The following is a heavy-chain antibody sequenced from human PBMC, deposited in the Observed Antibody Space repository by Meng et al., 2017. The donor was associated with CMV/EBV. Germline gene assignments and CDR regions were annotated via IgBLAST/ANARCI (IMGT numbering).Heavy chain of an antibody. D-gene: IGHD1-26*01. CDR1: GGSVSSGSYY. Sequence: SETLSLTCTVSGGSVSSGSYYWSWIRQPPGKGLEWIGYIYYSGSTNYNPSLKSRVTISVDTSKNHFSLRLSSVTAADTAVYFCGTGRGDAWELLGDWGQGTLVTVSS. CDR3: GTGRGDAWELLGD. J-gene: IGHJ4*02. V-gene: IGHV4-61*03. CDR2: IYYSGST.